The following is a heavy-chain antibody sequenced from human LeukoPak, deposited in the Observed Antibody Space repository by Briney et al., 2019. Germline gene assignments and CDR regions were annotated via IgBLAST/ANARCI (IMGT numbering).Heavy chain of an antibody. Sequence: GGSLRLSCAASGFTFSSYSMDWVRQAPGKGLEWVSYISSSSSTIYYADSVKGRFTISRDNAKNSLSLQMNSLRADDTAVYYCARGHDYWGQGTLVTVSS. V-gene: IGHV3-48*01. CDR3: ARGHDY. CDR2: ISSSSSTI. J-gene: IGHJ4*02. CDR1: GFTFSSYS.